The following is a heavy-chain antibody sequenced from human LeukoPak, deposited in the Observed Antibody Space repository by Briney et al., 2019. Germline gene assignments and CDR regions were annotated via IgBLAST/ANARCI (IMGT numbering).Heavy chain of an antibody. CDR1: GDSTSDFY. V-gene: IGHV4-4*08. CDR3: ALAPNSNWFDF. Sequence: SETLSLTCSVSGDSTSDFYWNWIRQSPGKGLEWIGNIHDSGISNYNPSLKSRVTISIDTSRRQFFLKLSSVTAADTALYYCALAPNSNWFDFWGQEPWSPSPQ. CDR2: IHDSGIS. J-gene: IGHJ5*01.